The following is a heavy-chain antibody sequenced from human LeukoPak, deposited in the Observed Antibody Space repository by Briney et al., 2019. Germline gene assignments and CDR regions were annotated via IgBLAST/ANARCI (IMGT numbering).Heavy chain of an antibody. Sequence: ASVKVSCKASGYTFTSYGISWVRQAPGQGLEWMGWISAYNGNTNYAQKLQGRATMTTDTSTSTAYMELRSLRSDDTAVYYCARDPIVVVVAAIEDDAFDIWGQGTMVTVSS. CDR1: GYTFTSYG. J-gene: IGHJ3*02. V-gene: IGHV1-18*01. CDR2: ISAYNGNT. D-gene: IGHD2-15*01. CDR3: ARDPIVVVVAAIEDDAFDI.